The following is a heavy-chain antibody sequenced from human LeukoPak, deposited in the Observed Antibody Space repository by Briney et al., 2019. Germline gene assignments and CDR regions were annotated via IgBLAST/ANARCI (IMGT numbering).Heavy chain of an antibody. Sequence: SETLSLTCAVYGGSFSGYYWSWIRQPPGKVLEWIGEINHSGSTNYNPSLKSRVTISVDTSKNQFSLRLSSVTAADTAVYYCARGGLIPHDYGDPFDYWGQGTLVTVSS. J-gene: IGHJ4*02. D-gene: IGHD4-17*01. V-gene: IGHV4-34*01. CDR1: GGSFSGYY. CDR2: INHSGST. CDR3: ARGGLIPHDYGDPFDY.